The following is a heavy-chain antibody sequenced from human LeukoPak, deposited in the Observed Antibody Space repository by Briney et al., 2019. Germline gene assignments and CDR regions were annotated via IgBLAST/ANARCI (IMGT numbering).Heavy chain of an antibody. Sequence: SGPTLVNPTQTLTLTCTFSGFSLSTSGVGVGWIRQPPGKALEWLALIYWDDDKRYSPSLKSRLTITKDTSKNQVVLTMTNMDPVDTATYYCAHGHTYCYDSSGYYYVSDKGVPFDYWGQGTLVTVSS. V-gene: IGHV2-5*02. CDR1: GFSLSTSGVG. CDR2: IYWDDDK. J-gene: IGHJ4*02. CDR3: AHGHTYCYDSSGYYYVSDKGVPFDY. D-gene: IGHD3-22*01.